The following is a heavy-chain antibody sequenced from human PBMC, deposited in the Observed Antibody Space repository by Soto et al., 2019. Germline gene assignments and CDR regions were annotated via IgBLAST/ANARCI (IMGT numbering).Heavy chain of an antibody. D-gene: IGHD3-22*01. CDR1: GFTFRSNA. CDR2: ISGSGIST. V-gene: IGHV3-23*01. J-gene: IGHJ5*02. Sequence: GGSLRLSCTATGFTFRSNAMSWVRQAPGKGLEWVSAISGSGISTSDADSVKGRFTISRDNSKNTLYLQMNSLRAEDTAIYYCARAAYDYNRSALRSWFDPWGQGALVTVSS. CDR3: ARAAYDYNRSALRSWFDP.